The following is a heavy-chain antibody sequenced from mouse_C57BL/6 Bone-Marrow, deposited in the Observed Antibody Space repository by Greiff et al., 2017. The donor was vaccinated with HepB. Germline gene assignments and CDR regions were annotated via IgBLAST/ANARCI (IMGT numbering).Heavy chain of an antibody. J-gene: IGHJ3*01. Sequence: QVQLKESGPGLVQPSQSLSITCTVSGFSLTSYGVHWVRQSPGKGLEWLGVIWRGGSTDYNAAFMSRLSITKDNSKSQVFFKMNSLQADDTAIYYCANYYYGSSPWFAYWGQGTLVTVSA. CDR1: GFSLTSYG. V-gene: IGHV2-5*01. D-gene: IGHD1-1*01. CDR2: IWRGGST. CDR3: ANYYYGSSPWFAY.